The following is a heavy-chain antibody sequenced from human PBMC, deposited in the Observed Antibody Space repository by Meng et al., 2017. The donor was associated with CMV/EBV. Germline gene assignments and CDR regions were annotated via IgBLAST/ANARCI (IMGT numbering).Heavy chain of an antibody. D-gene: IGHD2-2*02. CDR1: GGTFSSYA. Sequence: SVKVSCKASGGTFSSYAISWVRQAPGQGLEWMGGIIPIFGTANYAQKFQGRVTITTDESTSTAYMELGSLRSEDTAVYYCTGQDCSSTSCYTQTDYYYYGMDVWGQGTTVTVSS. V-gene: IGHV1-69*05. CDR2: IIPIFGTA. CDR3: TGQDCSSTSCYTQTDYYYYGMDV. J-gene: IGHJ6*02.